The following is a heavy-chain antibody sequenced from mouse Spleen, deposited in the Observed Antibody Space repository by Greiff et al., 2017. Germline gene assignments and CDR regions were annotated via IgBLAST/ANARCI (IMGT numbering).Heavy chain of an antibody. Sequence: GRGVESGPGLVAPSQSLSITCTVSGFSLTSYGLHWVRQPPGKGLEWLGVICAGGSTNYNSALMSRLSISKDNSKSQVFLKMNSLQTDDTAMYYCARGALFDYWGQGTTLTVSS. CDR2: ICAGGST. CDR3: ARGALFDY. CDR1: GFSLTSYG. J-gene: IGHJ2*01. V-gene: IGHV2-9*02.